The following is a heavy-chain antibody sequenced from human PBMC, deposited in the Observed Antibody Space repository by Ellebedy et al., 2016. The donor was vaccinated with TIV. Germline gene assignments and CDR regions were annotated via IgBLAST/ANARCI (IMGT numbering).Heavy chain of an antibody. Sequence: SETLSLTXAVYGGSFSGYYWSWIRQPPGKGLEWIGEINHSGSTNYNPSLKSRVTISVDTSKNQFSLKLSSVTAADTAVYYCASYFREDGYKSYYFDYWGQGTLVTVSS. J-gene: IGHJ4*02. V-gene: IGHV4-34*01. CDR1: GGSFSGYY. CDR2: INHSGST. CDR3: ASYFREDGYKSYYFDY. D-gene: IGHD5-24*01.